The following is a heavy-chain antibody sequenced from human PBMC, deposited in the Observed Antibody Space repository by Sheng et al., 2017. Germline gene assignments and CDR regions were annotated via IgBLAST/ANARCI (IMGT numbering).Heavy chain of an antibody. CDR3: ARVRRGSSWYETVYYYGMVR. Sequence: QVQLVESGGGVVQPGRSLRLSCAASGFTFSSYGMHWVRQAPGKGLEWVAVIWYDGSNKYYADSVKGRFTISRDNSKNTLYLQMNSLRAEDTAVYYCARVRRGSSWYETVYYYGMVRLGPRDHGHRLL. D-gene: IGHD6-13*01. J-gene: IGHJ6*02. V-gene: IGHV3-33*01. CDR2: IWYDGSNK. CDR1: GFTFSSYG.